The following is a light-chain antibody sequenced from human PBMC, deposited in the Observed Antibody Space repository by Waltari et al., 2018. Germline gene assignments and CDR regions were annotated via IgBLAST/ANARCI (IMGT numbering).Light chain of an antibody. Sequence: ILFTQSPVILSVSPGGRATLSCRASQSISNNLAWYQQKPGQAPRLLIYDASNRATGIPARFSGSGSGTDFTLTIASLEPEDLAVYYCQHRYNWPRTFGQGTKVEIK. J-gene: IGKJ1*01. CDR2: DAS. CDR1: QSISNN. V-gene: IGKV3-11*01. CDR3: QHRYNWPRT.